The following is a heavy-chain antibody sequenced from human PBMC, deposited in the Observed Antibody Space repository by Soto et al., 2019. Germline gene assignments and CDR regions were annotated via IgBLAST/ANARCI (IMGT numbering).Heavy chain of an antibody. V-gene: IGHV3-23*01. CDR2: ISGSGGST. D-gene: IGHD3-9*01. Sequence: GGPRLSCAASGFTFSSYAMSWVRQAPGKGLEWVSAISGSGGSTYYADSEKGRFTISRDNFKNTLYLQMNSLRAEDMAVFYCAKDRLRYFDWLLSPDYYYGMDVWGQGTTVTVSS. CDR1: GFTFSSYA. J-gene: IGHJ6*02. CDR3: AKDRLRYFDWLLSPDYYYGMDV.